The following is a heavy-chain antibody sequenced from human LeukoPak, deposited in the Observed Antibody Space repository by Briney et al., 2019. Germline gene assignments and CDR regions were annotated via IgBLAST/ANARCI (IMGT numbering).Heavy chain of an antibody. V-gene: IGHV3-33*01. D-gene: IGHD3-16*01. Sequence: PGGSLRLSCAASGFTFSSYAMHWVRQAPGKGLEWVAVIWYDGSNKYYADSVKGRFTISRDHSKNTLYLQMKSLRAEDTAVYYCARDPFGTFQTGYFDYWGQGTLVTVSS. CDR3: ARDPFGTFQTGYFDY. J-gene: IGHJ4*02. CDR2: IWYDGSNK. CDR1: GFTFSSYA.